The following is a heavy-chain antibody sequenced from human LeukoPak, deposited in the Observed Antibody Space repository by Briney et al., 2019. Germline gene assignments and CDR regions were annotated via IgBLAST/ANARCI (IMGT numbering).Heavy chain of an antibody. CDR1: GYTFTSCA. CDR3: AREGVEYSGSYEVG. CDR2: INTNTGNP. J-gene: IGHJ4*02. Sequence: ASVKVSCKASGYTFTSCAMNWVRQAPGQGLEWMGWINTNTGNPTYAQGFTGRFVFSLDTSVGTAYLQISSLKAEDTAVYYCAREGVEYSGSYEVGWGQGTLVTVSS. D-gene: IGHD1-26*01. V-gene: IGHV7-4-1*02.